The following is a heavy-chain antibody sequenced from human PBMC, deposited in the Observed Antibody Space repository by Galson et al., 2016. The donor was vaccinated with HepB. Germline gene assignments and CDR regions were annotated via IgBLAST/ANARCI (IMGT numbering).Heavy chain of an antibody. D-gene: IGHD6-19*01. Sequence: SLRLSCAVSGITFRSYTMNWVRQAPGKGLEWVSSICGGSSYIYYADSVKGRFTISRDNAKNSLYLQMHSLRAEDTAVYYCASRHSGWYYFDYWGQGTLVTVSS. CDR2: ICGGSSYI. CDR1: GITFRSYT. CDR3: ASRHSGWYYFDY. V-gene: IGHV3-21*01. J-gene: IGHJ4*02.